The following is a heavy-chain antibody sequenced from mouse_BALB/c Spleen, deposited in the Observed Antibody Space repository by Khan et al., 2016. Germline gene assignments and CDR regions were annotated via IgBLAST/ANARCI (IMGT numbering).Heavy chain of an antibody. V-gene: IGHV14-3*02. CDR1: GFTIKDTY. J-gene: IGHJ4*01. CDR3: AGGYAMDY. CDR2: IDPANGNT. Sequence: VQLQQPGAELVKPGASVQLSCTASGFTIKDTYMHWVKQRPEQGLEWIGRIDPANGNTKYDPKFQDKDTITADTSSNTAYLQLSSLTSEDTAASYGAGGYAMDYWGQGPSVTVSS.